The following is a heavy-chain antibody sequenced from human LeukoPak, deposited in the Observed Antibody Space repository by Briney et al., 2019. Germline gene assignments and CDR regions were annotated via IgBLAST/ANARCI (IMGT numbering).Heavy chain of an antibody. CDR1: GCTFTSYD. Sequence: ASVKVSCKASGCTFTSYDINWVRQATGQGLGWMGWMNPNSGNTGYAQKFQGRVTMTRNTSISTAYMELSSLRSEDTAVYYCASVAAAGNKAGCYYFDYWGQGTLVTVSS. J-gene: IGHJ4*02. D-gene: IGHD6-13*01. CDR3: ASVAAAGNKAGCYYFDY. CDR2: MNPNSGNT. V-gene: IGHV1-8*01.